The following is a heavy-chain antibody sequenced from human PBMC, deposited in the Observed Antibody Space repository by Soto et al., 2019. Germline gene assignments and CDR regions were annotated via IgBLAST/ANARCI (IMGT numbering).Heavy chain of an antibody. Sequence: SETLSLTCTVSGGSISSYYWSWIRQPPGKGLEWIGYIYYSGSTNYNPSLKSRVTISVDTSKNQFSLKLSSVTAADTAVYYCARALDQDILTGFYDYWGQGTLVTVSS. D-gene: IGHD3-9*01. CDR2: IYYSGST. J-gene: IGHJ4*02. CDR1: GGSISSYY. V-gene: IGHV4-59*01. CDR3: ARALDQDILTGFYDY.